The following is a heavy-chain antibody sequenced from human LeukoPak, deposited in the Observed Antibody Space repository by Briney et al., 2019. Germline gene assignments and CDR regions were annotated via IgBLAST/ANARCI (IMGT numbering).Heavy chain of an antibody. Sequence: GSSVKISCKASGGTFSNYAINWVRQAPGQVLEWMGGITPIFGTANYVHKYKGRVTITADKSTSTAYMELSRLRSEDTATYYCARASSDDTAMATPFAYWGRGTLVIVSS. J-gene: IGHJ4*02. V-gene: IGHV1-69*06. CDR3: ARASSDDTAMATPFAY. D-gene: IGHD5-18*01. CDR1: GGTFSNYA. CDR2: ITPIFGTA.